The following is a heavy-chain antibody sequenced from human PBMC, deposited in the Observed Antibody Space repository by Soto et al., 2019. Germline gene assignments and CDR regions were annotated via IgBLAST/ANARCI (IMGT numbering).Heavy chain of an antibody. V-gene: IGHV1-3*01. Sequence: QVQLVQSGAELKKPGASVNISCTASVFTFIDNLINWVRQVPGQGLEWMGWLNPDTGNTRYSETFQGRVTISRHPSASIAYLELSGLENEDTALYFCARDIQSVGPRANDDFDVWGQGTMIPVSS. CDR1: VFTFIDNL. CDR2: LNPDTGNT. CDR3: ARDIQSVGPRANDDFDV. J-gene: IGHJ3*01. D-gene: IGHD5-18*01.